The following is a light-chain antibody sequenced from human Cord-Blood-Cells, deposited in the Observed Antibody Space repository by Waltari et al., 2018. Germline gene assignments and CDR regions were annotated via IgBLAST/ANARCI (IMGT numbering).Light chain of an antibody. V-gene: IGLV2-8*01. CDR3: SSYAGSNVV. Sequence: QSALTQPPSASGAHGQSVTISCTGTSSDVGGYNYVSWYQQHPGKAHKLMIYEVSKRPSGVPDRFSGSKSGNTASLTVSGLQAEDEADYYCSSYAGSNVVFGGGTKLTVL. J-gene: IGLJ2*01. CDR2: EVS. CDR1: SSDVGGYNY.